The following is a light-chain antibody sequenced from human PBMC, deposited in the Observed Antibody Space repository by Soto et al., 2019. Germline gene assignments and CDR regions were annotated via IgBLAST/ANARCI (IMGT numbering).Light chain of an antibody. CDR2: DAS. CDR3: QQRSNWPPT. V-gene: IGKV3-11*01. J-gene: IGKJ2*01. Sequence: EIVLTQSPATLSLSPGDRATLSCRASQSVSSYLAWYQQKPGQAPRLLIYDASNRATGIPARFSVSGSGTDFTLTISSLEPEDFAVYYCQQRSNWPPTFGQGTKLEI. CDR1: QSVSSY.